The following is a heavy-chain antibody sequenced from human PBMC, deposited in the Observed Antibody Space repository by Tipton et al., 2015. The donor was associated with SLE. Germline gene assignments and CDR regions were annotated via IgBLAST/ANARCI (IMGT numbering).Heavy chain of an antibody. CDR3: ARDPGRYDFGPYGMDV. J-gene: IGHJ6*02. D-gene: IGHD3-3*01. V-gene: IGHV4-59*01. Sequence: TLSLTCTVSGGSISGYYWSWIRQPPGKGLEWIGYIYYSGTTNYSPSLRGRVTMSVDTSKNQCSLKLSSVTAADTAVYYCARDPGRYDFGPYGMDVWGQGTTVTVSS. CDR1: GGSISGYY. CDR2: IYYSGTT.